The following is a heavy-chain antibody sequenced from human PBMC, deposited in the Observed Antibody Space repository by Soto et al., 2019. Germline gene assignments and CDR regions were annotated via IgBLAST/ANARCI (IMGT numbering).Heavy chain of an antibody. CDR3: ARPSYYYDSSGYFFDY. D-gene: IGHD3-22*01. CDR2: IYPGDSDT. V-gene: IGHV5-51*01. J-gene: IGHJ4*02. CDR1: GYSFTSYW. Sequence: GESLKISCKGSGYSFTSYWIGWVRQMPGKGLEWMGIIYPGDSDTRYSPSFQGQVTISADKSISTAYLQWSSLKASDTAMYYCARPSYYYDSSGYFFDYWGQGTLVTVS.